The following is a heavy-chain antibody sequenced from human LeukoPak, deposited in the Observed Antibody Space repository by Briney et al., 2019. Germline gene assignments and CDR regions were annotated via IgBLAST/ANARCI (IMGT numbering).Heavy chain of an antibody. V-gene: IGHV4-39*07. D-gene: IGHD6-13*01. Sequence: SETLSLTCTVSGGSISTSNYYWGWIRQPPGKGLEWIGSIYYSGSTYYNPSLKSRVTISVDTSKNQFSLKLSSVTAADTAVYYCARDLYSSSWYWRNWFDPWGQGTLVTVSS. J-gene: IGHJ5*02. CDR2: IYYSGST. CDR1: GGSISTSNYY. CDR3: ARDLYSSSWYWRNWFDP.